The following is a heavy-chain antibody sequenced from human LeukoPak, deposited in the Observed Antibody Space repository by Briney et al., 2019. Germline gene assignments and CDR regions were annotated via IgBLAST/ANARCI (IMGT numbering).Heavy chain of an antibody. CDR2: ISYTGTYI. CDR3: ATKVPNEPAFEH. J-gene: IGHJ4*02. Sequence: GGSLRLSCAASAFSLNAYNMNWVRRAPGKGLEWVSSISYTGTYIYYADSVRGRFTISRDNAKNSLYLQMNSLRAEDTAVYYCATKVPNEPAFEHWGQGTLVTVSS. D-gene: IGHD1-14*01. V-gene: IGHV3-21*01. CDR1: AFSLNAYN.